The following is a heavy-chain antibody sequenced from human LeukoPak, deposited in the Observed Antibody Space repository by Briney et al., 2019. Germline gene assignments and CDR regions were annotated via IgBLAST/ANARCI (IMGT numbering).Heavy chain of an antibody. D-gene: IGHD2/OR15-2a*01. CDR3: ASLIRAPVGLHTTGLIEN. CDR1: GGSISSSSYY. CDR2: IYYSGST. V-gene: IGHV4-39*01. Sequence: SETLSLTCTVSGGSISSSSYYWGWIRQPPGKGLEWIGSIYYSGSTYYNPSLKSRVAISVDTSKNQFSLKLNSVTAADTAVYYCASLIRAPVGLHTTGLIENWGQGTLVTVSS. J-gene: IGHJ4*02.